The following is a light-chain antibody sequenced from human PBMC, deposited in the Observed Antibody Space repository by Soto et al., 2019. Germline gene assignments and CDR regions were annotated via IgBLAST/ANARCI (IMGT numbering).Light chain of an antibody. CDR2: EVS. CDR3: SSYAITSTVL. V-gene: IGLV2-14*01. J-gene: IGLJ2*01. Sequence: SALTQPASVSGSPGQSITISCTGTSSDVGGYNYVSWYQQHPDKAPKLMIYEVSNRPSGVSNRFSGSKSGNTASLTISGLQAEDEADYYCSSYAITSTVLFGGGTKVTVL. CDR1: SSDVGGYNY.